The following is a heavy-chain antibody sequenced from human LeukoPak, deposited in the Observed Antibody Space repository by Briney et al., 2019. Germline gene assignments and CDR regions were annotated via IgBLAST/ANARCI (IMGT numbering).Heavy chain of an antibody. CDR3: ARSPYSYESCGYYIFDY. J-gene: IGHJ4*02. Sequence: SETLSLTCAVSGGSFSGYYWTWIRQPPGKGREWIGHINYSGDTNYTPSLKSRVTISVETSKNQFSLNLRSVTAADTAVYYCARSPYSYESCGYYIFDYWGQAGQATDSS. CDR1: GGSFSGYY. V-gene: IGHV4-34*01. D-gene: IGHD3-22*01. CDR2: INYSGDT.